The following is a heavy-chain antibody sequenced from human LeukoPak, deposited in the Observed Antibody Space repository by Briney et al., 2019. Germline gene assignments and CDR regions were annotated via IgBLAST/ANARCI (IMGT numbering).Heavy chain of an antibody. D-gene: IGHD6-13*01. CDR1: GLTFTDFW. CDR2: INPDGNEK. Sequence: GGSPRLSCAASGLTFTDFWMNWVRLAPGRGLEWLANINPDGNEKYYVDSVKGRLAMSRDNAKNEVYLEMNSLRAEDTGVYYCSGRDSSRSPRAYWGQGTLVSVSS. V-gene: IGHV3-7*01. CDR3: SGRDSSRSPRAY. J-gene: IGHJ4*02.